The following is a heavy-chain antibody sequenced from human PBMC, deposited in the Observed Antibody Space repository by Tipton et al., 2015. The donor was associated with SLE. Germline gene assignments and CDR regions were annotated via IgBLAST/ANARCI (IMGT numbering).Heavy chain of an antibody. CDR1: GGSISSGTYS. CDR3: ARGDFWSGFDY. V-gene: IGHV4-61*10. Sequence: GLVKPSETLSLTCTVSGGSISSGTYSWSWIRQPAGKALAWIGHIYTSGSSNYNPSLKSRVTISVDTSKNQFSLKLSSVTAADTAVYYCARGDFWSGFDYWGQGTLVTVSS. D-gene: IGHD3-3*01. CDR2: IYTSGSS. J-gene: IGHJ4*02.